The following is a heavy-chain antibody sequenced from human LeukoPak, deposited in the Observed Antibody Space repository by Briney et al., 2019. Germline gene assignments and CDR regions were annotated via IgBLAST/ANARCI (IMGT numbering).Heavy chain of an antibody. Sequence: PGGSLRLSCAASGFTFSSYAMHWVRQRPGKGLEWVTVMWSNESHKYYADSVKGRFTVSRDSAKSTLYLQIESLKVEDTAVYYCAREGLLTSPNNAFDVWGQGTMVTVSS. V-gene: IGHV3-33*08. D-gene: IGHD3-16*01. J-gene: IGHJ3*01. CDR3: AREGLLTSPNNAFDV. CDR2: MWSNESHK. CDR1: GFTFSSYA.